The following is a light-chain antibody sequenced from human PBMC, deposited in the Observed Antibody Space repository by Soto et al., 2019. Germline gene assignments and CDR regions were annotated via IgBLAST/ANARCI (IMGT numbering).Light chain of an antibody. CDR1: QSTNY. CDR2: GAS. Sequence: EVVLTQSPGTLSLSPGEKASLSCRASQSTNYLTWYQQKPGQAPRLLIYGASNRATGIPDRFSGSGSGTDFILTISRLEPEDFAVYYCQQYDSSPRTFGQGTKVDIK. CDR3: QQYDSSPRT. J-gene: IGKJ1*01. V-gene: IGKV3-20*01.